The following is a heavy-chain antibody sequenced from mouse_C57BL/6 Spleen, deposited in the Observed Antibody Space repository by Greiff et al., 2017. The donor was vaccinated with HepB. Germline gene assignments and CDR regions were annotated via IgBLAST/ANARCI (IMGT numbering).Heavy chain of an antibody. D-gene: IGHD2-4*01. V-gene: IGHV1-81*01. CDR1: GYTFTSYG. CDR2: IYPRSGNT. J-gene: IGHJ1*03. Sequence: VQLQESGAELARPGASVKLSCKASGYTFTSYGISWVKQRTGQGLEWIGEIYPRSGNTYYNEKFKGKATLTADKSSSTAYMELRSLTSEDSAVYFCARERGYDYGGYFDVWGTGTTVTVSS. CDR3: ARERGYDYGGYFDV.